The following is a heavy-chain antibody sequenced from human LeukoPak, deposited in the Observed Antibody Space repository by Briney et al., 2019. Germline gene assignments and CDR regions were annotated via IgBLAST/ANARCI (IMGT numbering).Heavy chain of an antibody. CDR1: GGTFITYA. J-gene: IGHJ4*02. CDR2: IIPIFGTA. D-gene: IGHD3-10*01. CDR3: AREKYYYYGSGSFSYFDY. Sequence: SVTVSSKASGGTFITYAISWVRQAPGQGLEWMGGIIPIFGTANYAQKFQGRVTITADESTSTAYMELSSLRSEDTAVYYCAREKYYYYGSGSFSYFDYWGQGTLVTVSS. V-gene: IGHV1-69*13.